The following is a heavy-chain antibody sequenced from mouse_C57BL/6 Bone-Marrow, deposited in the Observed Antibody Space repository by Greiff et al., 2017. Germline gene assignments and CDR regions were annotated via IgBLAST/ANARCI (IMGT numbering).Heavy chain of an antibody. Sequence: QVQLQQPGAELVKPGASVKLSCKASGYTFTSYWMHWVKRRPGQGLEWIGMIHPNSGSTNYNEKFKSKATLTVDKSSSTAYMQLSSLTSEDAAVYYCARSYGRVDYWGQGTTLTVSS. CDR3: ARSYGRVDY. V-gene: IGHV1-64*01. J-gene: IGHJ2*01. CDR1: GYTFTSYW. D-gene: IGHD1-1*01. CDR2: IHPNSGST.